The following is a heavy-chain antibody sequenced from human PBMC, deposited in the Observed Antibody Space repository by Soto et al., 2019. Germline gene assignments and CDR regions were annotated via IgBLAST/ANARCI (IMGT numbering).Heavy chain of an antibody. CDR2: ISYDGSNK. V-gene: IGHV3-30*18. CDR1: GFTFSSYG. CDR3: AKDRGAYYDFWSGYFDY. J-gene: IGHJ4*02. Sequence: AASGFTFSSYGMHWVRQAPGKGLEWVAVISYDGSNKYYADSVKGRFTISRDNSKNTLYLQMNSLRAEDTAVYYCAKDRGAYYDFWSGYFDYWGQGTLVTVSS. D-gene: IGHD3-3*01.